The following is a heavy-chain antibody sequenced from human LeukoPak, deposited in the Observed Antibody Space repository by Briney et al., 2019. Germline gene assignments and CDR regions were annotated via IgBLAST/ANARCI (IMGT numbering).Heavy chain of an antibody. Sequence: ASVKVSCKAAGYTFTTYYLHWVRQAPGQGLEWMGIFNPTGAGTSYAQNFQGRLTMTTETSTRTVYMELSSLTSDDTAVYYCAAPSRIHLDYWGQGTLVTVSS. J-gene: IGHJ4*02. CDR3: AAPSRIHLDY. CDR2: FNPTGAGT. V-gene: IGHV1-46*01. D-gene: IGHD5-18*01. CDR1: GYTFTTYY.